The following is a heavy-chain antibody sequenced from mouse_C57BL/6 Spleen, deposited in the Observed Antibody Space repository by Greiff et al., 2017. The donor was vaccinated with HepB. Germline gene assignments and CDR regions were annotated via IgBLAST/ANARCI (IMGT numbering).Heavy chain of an antibody. CDR2: IYPGDGDT. V-gene: IGHV1-80*01. J-gene: IGHJ3*01. D-gene: IGHD3-2*02. Sequence: VQLQQSGAELVKPGASVKISCKASGYAFSSYWMNWVKQRPGKGLEWIGQIYPGDGDTNYNGKFKGKSTLTVDKSSSTAYMQLSSLTSEDSAVYYCARRAAQADWFAYWGQGTLVTVSA. CDR1: GYAFSSYW. CDR3: ARRAAQADWFAY.